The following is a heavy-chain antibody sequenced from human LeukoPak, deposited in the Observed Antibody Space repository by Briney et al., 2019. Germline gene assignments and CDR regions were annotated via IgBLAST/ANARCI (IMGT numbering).Heavy chain of an antibody. J-gene: IGHJ4*02. CDR2: INPNSGGT. CDR1: GYTFTGYY. CDR3: ARRASGSNLWEYYFDY. V-gene: IGHV1-2*02. Sequence: ASVKVSCKASGYTFTGYYMHWVRQAPGQGLEWMGWINPNSGGTNYAQKFQGRVTMTRDTSISTAYMELSRLRSDDTAVYYCARRASGSNLWEYYFDYWGQGTLVTVSS. D-gene: IGHD1-26*01.